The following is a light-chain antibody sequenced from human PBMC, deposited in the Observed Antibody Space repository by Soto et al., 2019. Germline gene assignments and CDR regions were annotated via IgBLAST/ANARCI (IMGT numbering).Light chain of an antibody. Sequence: SYELTQPPSVSVAPGQTARISCGGNNIGSKSVHWYQQKPGQAPVLVIFYEIDRPSGIPERFSGSNSGNTATLTITRVDAGDEADYYCHMWDSDSDHPVFGGGTKLTVL. V-gene: IGLV3-21*04. CDR2: YEI. CDR3: HMWDSDSDHPV. CDR1: NIGSKS. J-gene: IGLJ2*01.